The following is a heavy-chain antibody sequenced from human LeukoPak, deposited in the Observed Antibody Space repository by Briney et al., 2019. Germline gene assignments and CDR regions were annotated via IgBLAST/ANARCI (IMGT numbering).Heavy chain of an antibody. CDR2: ISSSSSYI. V-gene: IGHV3-21*01. CDR3: ARDGFEVGSYGYDVDY. Sequence: GGSLRLSCAASGFTFSSYSTNWVRQAPGKGLEWVSSISSSSSYIYYADSVKGRFTISRDNAKNSLYLQMNSLRAEDTAVYYCARDGFEVGSYGYDVDYWGQGTLVTVSS. D-gene: IGHD5-18*01. J-gene: IGHJ4*02. CDR1: GFTFSSYS.